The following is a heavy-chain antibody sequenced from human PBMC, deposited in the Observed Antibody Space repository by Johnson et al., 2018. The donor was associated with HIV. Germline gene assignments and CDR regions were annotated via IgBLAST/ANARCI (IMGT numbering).Heavy chain of an antibody. CDR1: GFAFSSYA. J-gene: IGHJ3*02. Sequence: QVQLVESGGGVVQPGRSLRLSCAASGFAFSSYAMHWVRQAPGKGLEWVAVIWYDGSNKYYADSVKGRFTISRDNSKNTLYLHMISLRVEDTAVYYCATLWFGEVAVYDAFDIWGQGTMVTVSS. V-gene: IGHV3-33*08. D-gene: IGHD3-10*01. CDR3: ATLWFGEVAVYDAFDI. CDR2: IWYDGSNK.